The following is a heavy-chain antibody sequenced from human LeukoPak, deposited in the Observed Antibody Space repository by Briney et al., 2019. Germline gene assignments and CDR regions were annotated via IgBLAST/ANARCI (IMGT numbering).Heavy chain of an antibody. CDR1: GFTFSSYG. D-gene: IGHD6-25*01. CDR3: GRDLIGTAASWDS. Sequence: PGGSLRLSCAASGFTFSSYGMHWVRQAPGKGLEWVAFIRYDGSNKYYADSVKGRFTISRDNSKNTLYLQMNSLRVEDTAVYYCGRDLIGTAASWDSWGQGTLVTVSS. CDR2: IRYDGSNK. V-gene: IGHV3-30*02. J-gene: IGHJ4*02.